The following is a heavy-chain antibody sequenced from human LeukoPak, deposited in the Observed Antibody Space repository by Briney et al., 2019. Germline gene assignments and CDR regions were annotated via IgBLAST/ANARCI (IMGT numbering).Heavy chain of an antibody. D-gene: IGHD3-9*01. J-gene: IGHJ4*02. Sequence: GGSLRLSCAASGFTFSSYAMSWVRQAPGKGLEWVSAISGSGGSTYYADSVKGRFTISRDNSKNTLYLQMNSLRAEDTAVYYCAKEGYDNLTGYPRLYFDYWGQGTLVTVSS. CDR1: GFTFSSYA. V-gene: IGHV3-23*01. CDR3: AKEGYDNLTGYPRLYFDY. CDR2: ISGSGGST.